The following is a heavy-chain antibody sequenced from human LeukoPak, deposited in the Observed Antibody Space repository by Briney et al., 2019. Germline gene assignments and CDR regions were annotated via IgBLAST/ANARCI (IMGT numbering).Heavy chain of an antibody. V-gene: IGHV3-30*18. D-gene: IGHD1-1*01. CDR2: ISYDGSKI. Sequence: PGGSLRLSCAASGFTFSSYGMHWVRQAPGKGLEWVAVISYDGSKIYYADSVKGRFTISRDNSKNTLYLQMNSLRAEDTAVYYCAKVGPIGEDNYPGIWGQGTMVTVSS. J-gene: IGHJ3*02. CDR3: AKVGPIGEDNYPGI. CDR1: GFTFSSYG.